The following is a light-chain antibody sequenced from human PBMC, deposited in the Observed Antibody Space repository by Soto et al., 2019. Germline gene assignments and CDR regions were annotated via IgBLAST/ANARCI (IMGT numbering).Light chain of an antibody. CDR2: EVA. CDR1: SSDTTDFYS. V-gene: IGLV2-14*01. CDR3: SSYSISAGLVL. Sequence: QSVLTQPASVSGSPGQSITISCTGTSSDTTDFYSVSWYQQHPGQAPKLVIYEVANRPSGVSSRFSGSKSDNTASLTISGLQADDEADYYCSSYSISAGLVLFGGGTKVTVL. J-gene: IGLJ2*01.